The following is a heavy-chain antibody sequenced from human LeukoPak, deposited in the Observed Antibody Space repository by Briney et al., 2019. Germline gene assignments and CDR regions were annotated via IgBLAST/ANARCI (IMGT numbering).Heavy chain of an antibody. D-gene: IGHD5-18*01. CDR2: ISYDGSNK. Sequence: GGSLRLSCAASGFTFSSYGMHWVRQAPGKGLEWVAVISYDGSNKYYADSVKGRFTISRDNSKNTLYLQMNSLRAEDTAVYFCARSRVGSYDYWGQGTPVTVSS. J-gene: IGHJ4*02. CDR1: GFTFSSYG. CDR3: ARSRVGSYDY. V-gene: IGHV3-30*03.